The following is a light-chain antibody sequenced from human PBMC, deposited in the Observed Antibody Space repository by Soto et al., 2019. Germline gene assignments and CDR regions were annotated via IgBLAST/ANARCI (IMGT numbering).Light chain of an antibody. V-gene: IGKV3D-20*02. Sequence: EIVLTQSPGTLSLSAGDRATLSCRASQTISSTYLAWYQQNPGQAPRLLIYAASTRATGVPARFSGSRSGTDFTLTISDLEPADFGLYYCQQRLNWPPGFGQGTKVDI. J-gene: IGKJ1*01. CDR1: QTISSTY. CDR3: QQRLNWPPG. CDR2: AAS.